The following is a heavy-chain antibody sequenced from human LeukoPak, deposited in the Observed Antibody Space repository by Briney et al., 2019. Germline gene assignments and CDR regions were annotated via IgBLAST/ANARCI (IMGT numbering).Heavy chain of an antibody. J-gene: IGHJ4*02. D-gene: IGHD3-22*01. Sequence: ASVKVSCKASGYTFTSYDINWVRQATGQGLEWMGWMNPNSGNTGYAQKFQGRVTMTRNTSISTAYMELSSLRSEDTVVYYCVRWVYDSSGYYFLTPLYYFDYWGQGTLVTVSS. CDR1: GYTFTSYD. V-gene: IGHV1-8*01. CDR3: VRWVYDSSGYYFLTPLYYFDY. CDR2: MNPNSGNT.